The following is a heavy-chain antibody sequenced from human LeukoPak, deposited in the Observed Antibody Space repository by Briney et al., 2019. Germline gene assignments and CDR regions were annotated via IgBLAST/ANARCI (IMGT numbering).Heavy chain of an antibody. CDR2: INPNSGGT. Sequence: GASVKVSCKASGYTFTGYYMHWVRQAPGQGLEWMGWINPNSGGTNYAQKFQGWVTMTRDTSISTAYMELSRLRSDDTAVYYCARGNSGYDPVFDYWGQGILVTVSS. J-gene: IGHJ4*02. CDR3: ARGNSGYDPVFDY. CDR1: GYTFTGYY. D-gene: IGHD5-12*01. V-gene: IGHV1-2*04.